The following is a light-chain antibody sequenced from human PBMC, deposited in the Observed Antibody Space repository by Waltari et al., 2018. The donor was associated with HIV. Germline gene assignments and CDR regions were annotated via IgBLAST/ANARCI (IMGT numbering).Light chain of an antibody. Sequence: QPVVTQPPSASGTPGQRVTTSCSVSSSNIGDNYVYWYQQFPGTTPKLLIYRNDLRPSGVPDRFSGSKSGTSASLAISGLRSEDEADYYCATWDNSLSVWVFGGGSKLTVL. J-gene: IGLJ3*02. CDR1: SSNIGDNY. CDR3: ATWDNSLSVWV. V-gene: IGLV1-47*01. CDR2: RND.